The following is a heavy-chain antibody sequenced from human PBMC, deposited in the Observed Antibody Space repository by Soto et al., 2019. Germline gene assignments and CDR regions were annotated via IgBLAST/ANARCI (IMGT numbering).Heavy chain of an antibody. V-gene: IGHV4-39*01. CDR1: GGSISSSSYY. Sequence: SETLFLTCTVSGGSISSSSYYWGWIRQPPGKGLEWIGSIYYSGSTYYNPSLKSRVTISVDTSKNQFSLKLTSVTAADTAVYYCARHEPGTTYDYWGQGTLVTVSS. D-gene: IGHD1-7*01. CDR2: IYYSGST. J-gene: IGHJ4*02. CDR3: ARHEPGTTYDY.